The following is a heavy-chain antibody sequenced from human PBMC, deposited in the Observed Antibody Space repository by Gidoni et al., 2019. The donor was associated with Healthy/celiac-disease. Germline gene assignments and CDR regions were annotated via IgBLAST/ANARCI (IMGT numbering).Heavy chain of an antibody. V-gene: IGHV3-23*01. CDR1: GLPFSSYA. Sequence: EVQLLESGGGLVQPGGSLRLSGAAYGLPFSSYAMSWVRQAPGTGLEWVSAISGSGGSTYYADSVKGRFTISRDNSKNTLYLQMNSLRAEDTAVYYCAKVMPPGTGRAFFDYWGQGTLVTVSS. J-gene: IGHJ4*02. CDR2: ISGSGGST. CDR3: AKVMPPGTGRAFFDY. D-gene: IGHD2-2*01.